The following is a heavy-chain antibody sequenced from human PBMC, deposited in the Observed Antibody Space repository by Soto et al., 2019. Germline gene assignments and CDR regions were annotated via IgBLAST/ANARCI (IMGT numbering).Heavy chain of an antibody. D-gene: IGHD2-15*01. Sequence: GGSLRLSCAASGFTVSSNYMSWVRQAPGKGLEWVSVIYSGGSTYYADSVKGRFTISRDNSKNTLYLQMNSLRAEDTAVYYCARDPLYCSGGSCYHPPFDLWGRGTLVTVSS. CDR2: IYSGGST. CDR1: GFTVSSNY. J-gene: IGHJ2*01. V-gene: IGHV3-53*01. CDR3: ARDPLYCSGGSCYHPPFDL.